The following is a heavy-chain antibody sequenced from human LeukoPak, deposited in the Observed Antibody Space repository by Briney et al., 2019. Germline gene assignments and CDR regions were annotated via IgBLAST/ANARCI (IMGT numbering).Heavy chain of an antibody. J-gene: IGHJ6*02. CDR3: ARGSRPRMDV. D-gene: IGHD6-13*01. V-gene: IGHV3-73*01. CDR2: IRSKADNYAT. CDR1: GFTFSGSP. Sequence: GGSLRLSCAASGFTFSGSPILWVRQASGKGLEWVGRIRSKADNYATAYAASVQGRCTISRDDSKNTAYLQLNSLKAEDTAVYYCARGSRPRMDVWGQGTTVTVSS.